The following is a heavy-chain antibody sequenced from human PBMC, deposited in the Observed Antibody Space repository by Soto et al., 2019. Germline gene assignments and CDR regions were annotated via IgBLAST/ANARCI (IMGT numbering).Heavy chain of an antibody. CDR2: MTGGGTT. CDR3: AKLKGGLGRFYGLDA. J-gene: IGHJ6*02. D-gene: IGHD3-3*01. V-gene: IGHV3-23*01. CDR1: GFTFKNYA. Sequence: GSLRLSCRASGFTFKNYAMTWVRKCPGKGLQWVSLMTGGGTTDYADSAKGRFIISRDNSKNTLSLQMHNLRADDTALYYCAKLKGGLGRFYGLDAWGQGTMVTVSS.